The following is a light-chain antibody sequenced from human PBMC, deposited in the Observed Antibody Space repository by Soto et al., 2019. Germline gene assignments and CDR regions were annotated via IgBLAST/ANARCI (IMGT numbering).Light chain of an antibody. CDR2: DAS. CDR3: QQRSNWPPYT. J-gene: IGKJ2*01. V-gene: IGKV3-11*01. Sequence: EIVLTQSPATLSLSRGERATLSCRASQSVSSYLAWYQQKPGQAPRLLIYDASNRATGIPARFSGSGSGTDFTLTISSLEPDDFAVYYCQQRSNWPPYTFGQGTKLEIK. CDR1: QSVSSY.